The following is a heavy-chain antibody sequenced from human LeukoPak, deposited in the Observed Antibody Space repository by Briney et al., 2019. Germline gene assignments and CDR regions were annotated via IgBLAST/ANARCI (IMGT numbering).Heavy chain of an antibody. CDR3: AREPYGSGSYYPLDY. CDR2: ISGSADIT. J-gene: IGHJ4*02. D-gene: IGHD3-10*01. Sequence: GGSLRLSCAASGFIFSSYAMSWVRQAPGKGLEWVSGISGSADITDYADSVKGRFTISRDNSKNTLYLQMNSLRAEDTAVYYCAREPYGSGSYYPLDYWGQGTLVTVSS. V-gene: IGHV3-23*01. CDR1: GFIFSSYA.